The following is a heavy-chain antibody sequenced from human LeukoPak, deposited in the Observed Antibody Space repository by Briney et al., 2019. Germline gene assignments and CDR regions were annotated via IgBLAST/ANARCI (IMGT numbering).Heavy chain of an antibody. J-gene: IGHJ4*02. Sequence: PSETLSLTCTVSGGSISSSSYYWGWIRQPPGKGLEWIGSIYYSGSTYYNPSLKSRVTISVDTSKNQFSLKLSSVTAADTAVYYCARDPDGYWGQGTLVTVSS. V-gene: IGHV4-39*07. CDR2: IYYSGST. D-gene: IGHD5-24*01. CDR3: ARDPDGY. CDR1: GGSISSSSYY.